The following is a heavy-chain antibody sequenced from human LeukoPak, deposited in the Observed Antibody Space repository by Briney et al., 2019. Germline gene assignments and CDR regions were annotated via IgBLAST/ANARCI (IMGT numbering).Heavy chain of an antibody. V-gene: IGHV4-59*01. CDR2: IYYSGST. CDR1: GGSISNYY. J-gene: IGHJ4*02. Sequence: SETLSLTCTVSGGSISNYYWSWFRQPPGKGLEWIGYIYYSGSTNYNPSLKSRVTISVDTSKNQFSLKLSSVTAADTAVYYCARDLDYFDYWGQGTLVTVSS. CDR3: ARDLDYFDY.